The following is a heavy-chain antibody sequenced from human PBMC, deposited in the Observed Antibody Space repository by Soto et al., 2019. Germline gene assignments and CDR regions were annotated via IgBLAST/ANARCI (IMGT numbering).Heavy chain of an antibody. J-gene: IGHJ6*02. CDR3: VSNPLPYSYYGMGV. Sequence: GGSLRLSCSASGFTFNNYDMHWVRQAPGKGLEYVSAISSNGDTTYYADSVKGRFTISRDNSKNTLDLQMSSLRVEDTAVYYCVSNPLPYSYYGMGVWGQGTSVTVSS. D-gene: IGHD2-21*01. CDR2: ISSNGDTT. V-gene: IGHV3-64D*06. CDR1: GFTFNNYD.